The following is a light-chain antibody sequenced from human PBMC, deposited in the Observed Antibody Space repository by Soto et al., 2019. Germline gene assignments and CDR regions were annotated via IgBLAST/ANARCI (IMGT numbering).Light chain of an antibody. CDR3: QQYGRSPRT. CDR2: VTS. J-gene: IGKJ2*01. V-gene: IGKV3-20*01. CDR1: ESVPTNY. Sequence: EIVLTQSPGTLSLSPGERATLSCRASESVPTNYLAWYQHKPGQAPRLLFYVTSRRATGIPDRFSGSGSGTDFTLTISRLEPEDFAVYYCQQYGRSPRTFGQGTKLEI.